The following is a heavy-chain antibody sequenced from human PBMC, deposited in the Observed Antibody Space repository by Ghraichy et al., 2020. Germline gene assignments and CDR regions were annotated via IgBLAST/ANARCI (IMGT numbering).Heavy chain of an antibody. D-gene: IGHD2-2*01. Sequence: ASVKVSCKASGYTFTSYGISWVRQAPGQGLEWMGWISAYNGNTNYAQKLQGRVTMTTDTSTSTAYMELRSLRSDDTAVYYCARDLHSVVPAALGGADWFDPWGQGTLVTVSS. CDR3: ARDLHSVVPAALGGADWFDP. V-gene: IGHV1-18*01. CDR2: ISAYNGNT. CDR1: GYTFTSYG. J-gene: IGHJ5*02.